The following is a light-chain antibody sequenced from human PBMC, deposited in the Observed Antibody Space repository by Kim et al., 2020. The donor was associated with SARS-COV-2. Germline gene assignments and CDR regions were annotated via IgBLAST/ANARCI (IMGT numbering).Light chain of an antibody. J-gene: IGLJ3*02. CDR1: NSDIGGYNY. CDR3: ISYTSATTWV. V-gene: IGLV2-14*03. CDR2: AVT. Sequence: QSALTQPASVSGSPRQSITISCTGTNSDIGGYNYVSWYQQHPGKAPQLMIYAVTERPSGVSSRFSGSKSGNTASLTISGLQAEDEADYYCISYTSATTWVFGGGTQLTVL.